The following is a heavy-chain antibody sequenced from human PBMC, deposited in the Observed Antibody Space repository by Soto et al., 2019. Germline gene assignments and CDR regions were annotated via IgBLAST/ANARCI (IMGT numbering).Heavy chain of an antibody. CDR3: AKDTNAAAVYYYYGMDV. V-gene: IGHV3-30*18. CDR2: ISYDGSNK. Sequence: GGSLRLSCAGSGFMFSSFAMTWVRQAPGKGLEWVAVISYDGSNKYYADSVKGRFTISRDNSKNTLYLQMNSLRAEDTAVYYCAKDTNAAAVYYYYGMDVWGQGTTVTVSS. J-gene: IGHJ6*02. CDR1: GFMFSSFA. D-gene: IGHD6-13*01.